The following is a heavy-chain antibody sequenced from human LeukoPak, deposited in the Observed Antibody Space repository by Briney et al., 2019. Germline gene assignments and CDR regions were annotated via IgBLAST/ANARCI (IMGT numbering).Heavy chain of an antibody. V-gene: IGHV3-23*01. D-gene: IGHD3-16*02. J-gene: IGHJ3*02. CDR3: AKASYSYGNDAFDI. Sequence: GGSLRLSCAASGFTFSNFAMAWVRQVPEKGLEWVSFIRGSGAAAHYADSVRGRFTISRDNSKNTLYLEMNSLRADDTAVYYCAKASYSYGNDAFDIWGQGTKVTVSS. CDR2: IRGSGAAA. CDR1: GFTFSNFA.